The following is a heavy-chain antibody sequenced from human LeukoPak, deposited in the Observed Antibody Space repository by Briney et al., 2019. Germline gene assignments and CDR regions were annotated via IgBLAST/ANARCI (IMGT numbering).Heavy chain of an antibody. CDR2: IIPIFGTA. Sequence: SVKVSCKASGGTFSSYAISWVRQAPGQGLEWMGGIIPIFGTANYAQKFQGRVTITADESTSTACMELSSLRSEDTAVYYCASGYSSSWYVDYWGQGTLVTVSS. D-gene: IGHD6-13*01. CDR1: GGTFSSYA. CDR3: ASGYSSSWYVDY. J-gene: IGHJ4*02. V-gene: IGHV1-69*13.